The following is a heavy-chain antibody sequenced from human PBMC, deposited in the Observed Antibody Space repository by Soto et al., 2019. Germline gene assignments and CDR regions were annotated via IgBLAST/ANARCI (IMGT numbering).Heavy chain of an antibody. J-gene: IGHJ5*02. CDR3: ARDLTIGGFFDL. V-gene: IGHV4-59*01. CDR1: GVSINSYY. Sequence: TLSLTCTVSGVSINSYYWTWIRQPPGKELEWIGYIHYTGRTNCNPSLRSRITMSVDTSKNQFSLRLSSVTAADTAIYYCARDLTIGGFFDLSGQGTPVTVSS. D-gene: IGHD3-10*01. CDR2: IHYTGRT.